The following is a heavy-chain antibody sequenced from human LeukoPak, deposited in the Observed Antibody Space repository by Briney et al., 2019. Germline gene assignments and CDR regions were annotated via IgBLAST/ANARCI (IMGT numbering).Heavy chain of an antibody. J-gene: IGHJ3*02. CDR1: GFTFSSHG. D-gene: IGHD5-12*01. CDR3: ARDVDLVATIYGDAFDI. V-gene: IGHV3-48*01. CDR2: ISSSSSTI. Sequence: PGGSLRLSCAASGFTFSSHGMHWVRQAPGKGLEWVSYISSSSSTIYYADSVRGRFTISRDNAKNSLYLQMNSLRAEDTAVYYCARDVDLVATIYGDAFDIWGQGTMVTVSS.